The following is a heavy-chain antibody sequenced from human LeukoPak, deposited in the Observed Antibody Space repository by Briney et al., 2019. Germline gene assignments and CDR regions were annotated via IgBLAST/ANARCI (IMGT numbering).Heavy chain of an antibody. CDR3: ARDQRISSSSWLDY. CDR1: GFTFSSYA. CDR2: ISYDGSNK. V-gene: IGHV3-30*04. D-gene: IGHD6-13*01. J-gene: IGHJ4*02. Sequence: GGSLRLSCAASGFTFSSYAMHWVRQAPGKGLEWVAVISYDGSNKYYADSVKGRFTISRDNSKNTLYLQMNSLRAEDTAVYYCARDQRISSSSWLDYWGQGTLVTVSS.